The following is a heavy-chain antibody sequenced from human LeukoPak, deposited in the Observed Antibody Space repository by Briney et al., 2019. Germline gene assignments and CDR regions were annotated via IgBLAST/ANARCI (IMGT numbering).Heavy chain of an antibody. CDR2: IWYDGSNK. CDR1: GVTFSSYG. CDR3: ATGNWRL. V-gene: IGHV3-33*01. D-gene: IGHD3-3*01. J-gene: IGHJ4*02. Sequence: GGSLRLSCAASGVTFSSYGMHWVRPAPGKGLEWVAVIWYDGSNKYYADSVKGRFTISRDNSKNTLYLQMNSLRAEDTAVYYCATGNWRLWGQGTLVTVSS.